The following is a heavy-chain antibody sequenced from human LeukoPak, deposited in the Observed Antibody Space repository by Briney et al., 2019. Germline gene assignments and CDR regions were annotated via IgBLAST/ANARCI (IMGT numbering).Heavy chain of an antibody. D-gene: IGHD3-10*02. CDR1: GFSFSSYG. V-gene: IGHV3-30*02. CDR2: IRYHGNNK. CDR3: AELGITMIGGV. J-gene: IGHJ6*04. Sequence: PGGSLRLSCAASGFSFSSYGMHWVRQAPGKGLEWVTFIRYHGNNKYYADSVKGRFTISRDNAKNALYLQMNSLRAEDTAVYYCAELGITMIGGVWGKGTTVTISS.